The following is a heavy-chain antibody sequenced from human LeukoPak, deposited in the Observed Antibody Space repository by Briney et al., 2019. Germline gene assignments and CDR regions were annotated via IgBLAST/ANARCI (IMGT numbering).Heavy chain of an antibody. Sequence: GGSLRLSCAASGFTFSRHAMNWVRQAPGKGLEWVSSITSSGSYRYHSDSVKGRFTISRDNSKNTLYLQMNSLRAEDTAVYYCAKLLGYCSGGSCHPSAFDIWGQGTMVTVSS. V-gene: IGHV3-21*01. J-gene: IGHJ3*02. CDR2: ITSSGSYR. CDR3: AKLLGYCSGGSCHPSAFDI. D-gene: IGHD2-15*01. CDR1: GFTFSRHA.